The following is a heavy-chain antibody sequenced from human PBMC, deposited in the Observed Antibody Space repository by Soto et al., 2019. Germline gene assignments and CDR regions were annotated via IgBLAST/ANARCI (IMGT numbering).Heavy chain of an antibody. V-gene: IGHV4-31*03. Sequence: SETLSLTCTGSGASMSSGGYYWTWIRQSPGKGLEWIGYIYYSGSTYYNPSLESRVAISLDTSRSQFSLTLHSVTAADTAIYYCARDRHHNLLDSCGQGTLVPVSS. J-gene: IGHJ5*01. D-gene: IGHD1-1*01. CDR2: IYYSGST. CDR3: ARDRHHNLLDS. CDR1: GASMSSGGYY.